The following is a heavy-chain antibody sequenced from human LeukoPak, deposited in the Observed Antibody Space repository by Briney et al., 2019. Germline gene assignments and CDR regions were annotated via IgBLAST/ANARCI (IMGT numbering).Heavy chain of an antibody. J-gene: IGHJ4*02. CDR2: IKSKKDGGTT. V-gene: IGHV3-15*01. Sequence: GGSLRLSCAASGVIITNAWMSWVRQAPGKGLEWVGRIKSKKDGGTTDYAAPVKGRFTISRDDSKNTLYLQMNSLKTDDTAVYYCTTGGHYFGSWGQETLVTVSS. CDR1: GVIITNAW. CDR3: TTGGHYFGS.